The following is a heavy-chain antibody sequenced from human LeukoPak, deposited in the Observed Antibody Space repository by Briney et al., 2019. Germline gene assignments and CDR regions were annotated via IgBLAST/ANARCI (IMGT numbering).Heavy chain of an antibody. J-gene: IGHJ4*02. D-gene: IGHD6-6*01. CDR3: ARGSRIAARPDYFDY. Sequence: SETLSLTCTVSGGSISSYYWSWIRQPAGKGLEWIGRIYTSGSTNYNPSLKSRVTMSVDTSKNQFSLKLSSVTAADTAVYYCARGSRIAARPDYFDYWGQETLVTVSS. CDR2: IYTSGST. V-gene: IGHV4-4*07. CDR1: GGSISSYY.